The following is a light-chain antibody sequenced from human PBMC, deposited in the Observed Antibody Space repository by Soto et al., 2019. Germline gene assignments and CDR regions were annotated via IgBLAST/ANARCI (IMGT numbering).Light chain of an antibody. V-gene: IGKV3-20*01. CDR1: QTVSKNY. CDR2: AAS. CDR3: QQYAVSPIT. Sequence: EIVLTQSPGTLSLSPGAGAPLSCRARQTVSKNYLAWYHQKPGQAPRLLIYAASTRATGIPDRFSGSGSGTDFTLTISRLEPEDFAVFYCQQYAVSPITFGQGTRLEIK. J-gene: IGKJ5*01.